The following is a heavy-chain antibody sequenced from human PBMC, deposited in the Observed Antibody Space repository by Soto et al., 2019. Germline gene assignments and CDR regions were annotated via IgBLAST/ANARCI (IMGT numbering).Heavy chain of an antibody. Sequence: QVQLVQSGAEVKKPGASVKVSCRASGYTFGTYAIHWVRQAPGHSLEWMGWINADNGFTHYSQKYQGRVTITSDTSASAAYMELSSLRSEDTAVYYCASGTTRHCSGSTCYSDDDALDIWGQGTMVTVSS. CDR2: INADNGFT. CDR1: GYTFGTYA. V-gene: IGHV1-3*01. D-gene: IGHD2-15*01. J-gene: IGHJ3*02. CDR3: ASGTTRHCSGSTCYSDDDALDI.